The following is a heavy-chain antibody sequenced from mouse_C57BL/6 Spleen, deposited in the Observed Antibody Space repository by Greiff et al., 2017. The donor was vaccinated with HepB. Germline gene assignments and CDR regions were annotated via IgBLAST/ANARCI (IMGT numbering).Heavy chain of an antibody. J-gene: IGHJ2*01. CDR2: ISSGSSTI. CDR3: ASLYYYGSVFDY. V-gene: IGHV5-17*01. CDR1: GFTFSDYG. D-gene: IGHD1-1*01. Sequence: DVMLVESGGGLVKPGGSLKLSCAASGFTFSDYGMHWVRQAPEKGLEWVAYISSGSSTIYYADTVKGRSTISRDNAKNTLFLQMTRLRSEDTAMYYCASLYYYGSVFDYWGQGTTLTVSS.